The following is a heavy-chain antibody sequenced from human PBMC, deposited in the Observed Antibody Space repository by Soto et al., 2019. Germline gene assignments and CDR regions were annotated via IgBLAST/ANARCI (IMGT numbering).Heavy chain of an antibody. V-gene: IGHV1-18*04. CDR3: ARDPYYYGSESYMGYYFDY. CDR1: GYTFTSYG. D-gene: IGHD3-10*01. J-gene: IGHJ4*02. Sequence: ASVKVSCKASGYTFTSYGISWVRQAPGQGLEWMGWISAYNGNTNYAQKVQGRVTMTTDTSTSTAYMELRSLRSDDTAVYYCARDPYYYGSESYMGYYFDYWGQGTLVTVSS. CDR2: ISAYNGNT.